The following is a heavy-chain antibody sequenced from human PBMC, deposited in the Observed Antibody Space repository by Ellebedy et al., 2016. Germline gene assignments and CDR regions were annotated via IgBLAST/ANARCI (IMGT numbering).Heavy chain of an antibody. D-gene: IGHD6-13*01. Sequence: GGSLRLXCAASGFTFSRYAMSWVRLAPGKGLQWVSSISGSGGGTHYADSVKGRFSISRDNSKNTVFLQMNSLRVEDTALYYCARDSRSLPYWGQGTLVTVSS. CDR3: ARDSRSLPY. CDR2: ISGSGGGT. CDR1: GFTFSRYA. J-gene: IGHJ4*02. V-gene: IGHV3-23*01.